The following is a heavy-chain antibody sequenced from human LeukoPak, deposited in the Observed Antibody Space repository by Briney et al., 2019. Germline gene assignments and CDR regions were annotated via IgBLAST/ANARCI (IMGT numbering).Heavy chain of an antibody. CDR1: GFSVSSNY. D-gene: IGHD3-10*01. CDR3: ARVRISYGSGSYYLNRLDY. J-gene: IGHJ4*02. V-gene: IGHV3-66*01. Sequence: PGGSLRLSCAASGFSVSSNYMSWVRQAPGKGLEWVSVIYSGGTTNYADSVKGRFTISRDNAKNSLCLQMNSLRAEDTAVYYCARVRISYGSGSYYLNRLDYWGQGTLVTVSS. CDR2: IYSGGTT.